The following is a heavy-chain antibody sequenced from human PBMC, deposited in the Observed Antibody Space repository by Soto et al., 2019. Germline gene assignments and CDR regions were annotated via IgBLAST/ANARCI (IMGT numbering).Heavy chain of an antibody. CDR1: GYPFTGPY. D-gene: IGHD4-4*01. CDR3: ARDFRTYSHGVDV. J-gene: IGHJ6*02. Sequence: QAQLVQSGTEVKKPGASVKVSCKASGYPFTGPYIYWVRQAPGQGLEWMGWINPSSGGTEFAEKFQGRVTVTRDTSIRTVFLELNSLTSDDTGVYFCARDFRTYSHGVDVWGQGTPVTVSS. V-gene: IGHV1-2*02. CDR2: INPSSGGT.